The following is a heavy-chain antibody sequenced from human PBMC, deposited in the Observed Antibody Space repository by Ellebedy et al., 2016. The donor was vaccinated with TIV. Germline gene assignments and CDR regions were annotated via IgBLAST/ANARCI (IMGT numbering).Heavy chain of an antibody. CDR2: ISTYHGNT. J-gene: IGHJ6*02. V-gene: IGHV1-18*01. D-gene: IGHD2-2*02. CDR3: ARQCTSTSCYNLGYGMDV. Sequence: AASVKVSCKASGYTFATYGITWVRQAPGQGLEWMGWISTYHGNTNYAQKLQGRVTMTTDTSTSTAYMELRSLRSDDTAVYYCARQCTSTSCYNLGYGMDVWGHGTTVTVSS. CDR1: GYTFATYG.